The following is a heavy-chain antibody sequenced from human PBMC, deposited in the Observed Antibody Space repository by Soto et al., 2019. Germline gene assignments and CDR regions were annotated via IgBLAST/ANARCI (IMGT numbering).Heavy chain of an antibody. J-gene: IGHJ6*02. CDR3: ASIRTYYYDSSGYPDGMDV. Sequence: QVQLVESGGGVVQPGRSLRLSCAASGFTFSSYAMHWVRQAPGKGLEWVAVISYDGSNKYYADSVKGRFTISRDNSKNTLYLQMNSLRAEDTAVYYCASIRTYYYDSSGYPDGMDVWAQGTTVTVSS. CDR2: ISYDGSNK. CDR1: GFTFSSYA. V-gene: IGHV3-30-3*01. D-gene: IGHD3-22*01.